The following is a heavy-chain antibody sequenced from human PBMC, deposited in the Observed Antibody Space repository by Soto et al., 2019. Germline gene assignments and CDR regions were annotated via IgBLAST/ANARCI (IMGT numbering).Heavy chain of an antibody. CDR3: ASPGDSSGYYGEGPPDDAFDI. V-gene: IGHV1-18*01. Sequence: ASVKVSCKASGYTFTSYGISWVRQAPGQGLEWMGWISAYNGNTNYAQKLQGRVTMTTDTSTSTAYMELRSLRSDDTAVYYCASPGDSSGYYGEGPPDDAFDIWGQGTMVTVSS. CDR2: ISAYNGNT. J-gene: IGHJ3*02. CDR1: GYTFTSYG. D-gene: IGHD3-22*01.